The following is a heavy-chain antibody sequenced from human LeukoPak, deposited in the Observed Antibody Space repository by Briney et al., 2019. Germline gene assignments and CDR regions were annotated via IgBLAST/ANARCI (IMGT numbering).Heavy chain of an antibody. D-gene: IGHD5-12*01. CDR3: ACGNDYRLDY. Sequence: GESLRISCKGSGYRFTSYWITWVRQMPGKGLEWMGRIDPSDSYTKYSPSFQGHVTISADKSISTGYLQWSSLKASDTAMYYCACGNDYRLDYWGQGTLVTVSS. J-gene: IGHJ4*02. V-gene: IGHV5-10-1*01. CDR1: GYRFTSYW. CDR2: IDPSDSYT.